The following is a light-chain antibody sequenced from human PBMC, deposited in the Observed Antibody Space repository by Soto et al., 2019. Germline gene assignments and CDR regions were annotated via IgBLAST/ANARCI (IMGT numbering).Light chain of an antibody. CDR1: QSARSDY. J-gene: IGKJ4*01. CDR2: GVS. V-gene: IGKV3-20*01. Sequence: EIVLTQSPATLSLSPGDRATLSCRASQSARSDYFAWYQQKPGQAPRVIIFGVSTRATAIPDRFSGSGSGTDFTLTISRLEPEDFALYYCQQYGNSPLTFGGGTKVDIK. CDR3: QQYGNSPLT.